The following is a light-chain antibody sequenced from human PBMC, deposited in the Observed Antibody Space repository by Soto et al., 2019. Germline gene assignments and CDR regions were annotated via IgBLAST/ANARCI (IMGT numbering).Light chain of an antibody. V-gene: IGKV3-11*01. CDR3: QQHISWPLT. CDR1: QSVTNS. Sequence: ELGLTQSPATLSLSPGERAAISCRASQSVTNSLAWYQQKPGQAPTLLVYDASNRATGIPTRFRGSGSGTDFTLTISNLEPEDFAVYYCQQHISWPLTFGGGTKV. J-gene: IGKJ4*01. CDR2: DAS.